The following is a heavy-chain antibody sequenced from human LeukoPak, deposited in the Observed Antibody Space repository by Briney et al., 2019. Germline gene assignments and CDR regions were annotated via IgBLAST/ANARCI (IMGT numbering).Heavy chain of an antibody. Sequence: PGGSLRLSCAASGFTFSSYSMNWVRQTPGKRLEWDSPISSSSSYIYYADSVKGRFTISRDNAKNSLYLQMNSLRAEDTAVYYCARDQGDSSGWFSFDYWGQGTLVTVSS. J-gene: IGHJ4*02. CDR1: GFTFSSYS. D-gene: IGHD6-19*01. CDR2: ISSSSSYI. V-gene: IGHV3-21*01. CDR3: ARDQGDSSGWFSFDY.